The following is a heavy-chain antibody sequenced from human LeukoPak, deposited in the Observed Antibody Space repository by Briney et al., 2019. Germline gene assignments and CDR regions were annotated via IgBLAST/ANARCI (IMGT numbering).Heavy chain of an antibody. CDR3: ARRSLGYCSGGSCYSGLYYYYYYMDV. CDR1: GGSISSYY. D-gene: IGHD2-15*01. J-gene: IGHJ6*03. Sequence: SETLSLTCTVPGGSISSYYWSWIRQPPGKGLEWIGYIFYSGSTNYNPSLKSRVTISVDTSKNQFSLKLSSVTAADTAVYYCARRSLGYCSGGSCYSGLYYYYYYMDVWGKGTTVTISS. CDR2: IFYSGST. V-gene: IGHV4-59*12.